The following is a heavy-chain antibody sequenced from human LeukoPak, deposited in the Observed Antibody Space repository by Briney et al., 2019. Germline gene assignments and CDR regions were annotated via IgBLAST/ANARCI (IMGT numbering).Heavy chain of an antibody. D-gene: IGHD3-3*01. Sequence: PGGSLRLSCAASGFTFSSYSMNWVRQAPGKGLEWVSSISSSSSYIYYADSVKGRFTISRDNAKNSLYLQMNSLRAEDTAVYYCARDWVTIFGVAPGAFDIWGQGTMVTVSS. CDR3: ARDWVTIFGVAPGAFDI. V-gene: IGHV3-21*01. CDR1: GFTFSSYS. CDR2: ISSSSSYI. J-gene: IGHJ3*02.